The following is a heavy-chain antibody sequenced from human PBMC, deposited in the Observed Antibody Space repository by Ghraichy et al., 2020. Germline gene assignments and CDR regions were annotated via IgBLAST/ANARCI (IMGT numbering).Heavy chain of an antibody. CDR2: ISYDGSNK. V-gene: IGHV3-30*18. CDR1: GFTFSSYG. D-gene: IGHD1-26*01. CDR3: AKDQQVGAKDY. Sequence: GSLRLSCAASGFTFSSYGMHWVRQAPGKGLEWVAVISYDGSNKYYADSVKGRFTISRDNSKNTLYLQMNSLRAEDTAVYYCAKDQQVGAKDYWGQGTLVTVSS. J-gene: IGHJ4*02.